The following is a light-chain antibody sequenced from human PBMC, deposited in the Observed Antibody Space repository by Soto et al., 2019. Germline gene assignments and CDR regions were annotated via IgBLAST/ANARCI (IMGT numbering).Light chain of an antibody. CDR3: GSWDSSLSAYV. CDR2: GNI. Sequence: QSALTQPPSVSGAPGQRVTISCTGSSSNIGADYDVHWYQQRPGTAPKLLIFGNINRPSGVPDRFSGSKSGTSASLAITGLQAGDEADYYCGSWDSSLSAYVFGTGTKVTVL. J-gene: IGLJ1*01. V-gene: IGLV1-40*01. CDR1: SSNIGADYD.